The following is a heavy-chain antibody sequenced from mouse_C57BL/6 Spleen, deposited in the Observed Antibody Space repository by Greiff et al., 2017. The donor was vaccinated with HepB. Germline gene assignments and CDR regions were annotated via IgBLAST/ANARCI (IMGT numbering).Heavy chain of an antibody. CDR2: IYPGSGST. CDR1: GYTFTSYW. J-gene: IGHJ2*01. D-gene: IGHD2-3*01. Sequence: VQLQQPGAELVKPGASVKMSCKASGYTFTSYWITWVKQRPGQGLEWIGDIYPGSGSTNYNEKFKSKATLTVDTSSSTAYMQLSSLTSEDSAVYYCAREGYDQPTNYFDYWGQGTTLTVSS. V-gene: IGHV1-55*01. CDR3: AREGYDQPTNYFDY.